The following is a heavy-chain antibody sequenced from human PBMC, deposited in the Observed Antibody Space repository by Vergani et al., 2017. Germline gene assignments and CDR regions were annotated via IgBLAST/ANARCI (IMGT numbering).Heavy chain of an antibody. Sequence: QVQLVQSGAEVKKPGASVKVSCKASGYTFTGYYMHWVRQAPGQGLEWMGWINPNSGGTNYAHKFQGRVTMTRDTSISTAYMELSRLRSDDTAVYYCARDGPPYYDILTGYYPGLHTYYFDYWGQGTLVTVSS. CDR1: GYTFTGYY. CDR3: ARDGPPYYDILTGYYPGLHTYYFDY. CDR2: INPNSGGT. V-gene: IGHV1-2*07. J-gene: IGHJ4*02. D-gene: IGHD3-9*01.